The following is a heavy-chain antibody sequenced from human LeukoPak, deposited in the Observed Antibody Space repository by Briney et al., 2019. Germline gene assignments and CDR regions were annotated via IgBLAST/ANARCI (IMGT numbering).Heavy chain of an antibody. J-gene: IGHJ6*03. Sequence: GGSLRLSCAASGFTFSSYSMNWVRQAPGKGLEWVSSSYKYYADSLKGRFTISRDNAKNSLYLQMNSLRAEDTAVYYCARDGCGGSCFHYYYYYMDVWGKGTTVTISS. CDR2: SYK. CDR1: GFTFSSYS. V-gene: IGHV3-21*01. D-gene: IGHD2-15*01. CDR3: ARDGCGGSCFHYYYYYMDV.